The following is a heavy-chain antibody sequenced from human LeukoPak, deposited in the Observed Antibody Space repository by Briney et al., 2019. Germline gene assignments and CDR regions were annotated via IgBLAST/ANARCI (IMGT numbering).Heavy chain of an antibody. CDR1: GFTYSNYA. V-gene: IGHV3-23*01. Sequence: GGSLRLSCAASGFTYSNYAMSWVRQAPGKGLEWVSAIVGSGGSTYYADSVKGRFTISRDNPKNTLYLQMNSLRAEDTAVYYCAKWGDYDILTGYYDSDYWGQGTLVTVSS. CDR2: IVGSGGST. D-gene: IGHD3-9*01. J-gene: IGHJ4*02. CDR3: AKWGDYDILTGYYDSDY.